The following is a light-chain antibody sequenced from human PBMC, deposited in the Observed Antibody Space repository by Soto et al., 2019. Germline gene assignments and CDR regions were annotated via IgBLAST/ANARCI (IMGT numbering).Light chain of an antibody. Sequence: QSAPTQPASVSGSPGQSITISCTGTSSDVGGYNYVSWYQRHPGKAPKLMIFEVSSRPSGVSNRFSGSKSGNTASLTISGLQAEDEADYFCSSYSRTSVYVFGRGTKVTVL. CDR2: EVS. J-gene: IGLJ1*01. CDR3: SSYSRTSVYV. V-gene: IGLV2-14*01. CDR1: SSDVGGYNY.